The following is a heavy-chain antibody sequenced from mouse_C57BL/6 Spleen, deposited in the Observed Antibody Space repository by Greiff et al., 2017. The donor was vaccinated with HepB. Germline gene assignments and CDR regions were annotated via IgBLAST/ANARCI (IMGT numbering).Heavy chain of an antibody. D-gene: IGHD2-5*01. Sequence: EVKLVESGGGLVQPGGSLSLSCAASGFTFTDYYMSWVRQPPGKAIEWLGFIRNKANGYTTEYSASVKGRFTISRDNSQSILYLQMNALRAEDSATYYCARPSYYSNLFAYWGQGTLVTVSA. J-gene: IGHJ3*01. CDR1: GFTFTDYY. V-gene: IGHV7-3*01. CDR2: IRNKANGYTT. CDR3: ARPSYYSNLFAY.